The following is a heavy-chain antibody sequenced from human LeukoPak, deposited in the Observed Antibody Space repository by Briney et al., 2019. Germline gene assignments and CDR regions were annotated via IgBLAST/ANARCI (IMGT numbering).Heavy chain of an antibody. D-gene: IGHD3-22*01. CDR3: ARDYDSSGYYWSFQH. CDR1: GYTFTSYG. V-gene: IGHV1-2*02. CDR2: INPNSGGT. Sequence: GASVKVSCKASGYTFTSYGISWVRQAPGQGLEWMGWINPNSGGTNYAQKFQGRVTMTRDTSISTAYMELSRLRSDDTAVYYCARDYDSSGYYWSFQHWGQGTLVTVSS. J-gene: IGHJ1*01.